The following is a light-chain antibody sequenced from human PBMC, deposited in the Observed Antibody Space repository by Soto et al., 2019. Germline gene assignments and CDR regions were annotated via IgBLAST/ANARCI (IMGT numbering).Light chain of an antibody. CDR3: ASWDDSLNGHVV. CDR2: NDN. Sequence: QSVLTQPPSASGTPGQRVTISCSGSSSNIGSNTVNWYQQITGTAPKLLIYNDNQRTSGVPDRFSGSTSGTSGSLAISGLQSEDEGDYSCASWDDSLNGHVVFGGGTKVTVL. CDR1: SSNIGSNT. V-gene: IGLV1-44*01. J-gene: IGLJ2*01.